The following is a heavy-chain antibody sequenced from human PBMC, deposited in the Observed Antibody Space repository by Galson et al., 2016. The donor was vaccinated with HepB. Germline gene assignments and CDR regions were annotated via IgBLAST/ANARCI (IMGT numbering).Heavy chain of an antibody. V-gene: IGHV3-21*01. CDR1: GSTFSSYS. CDR3: ARVYYYDSSGYSHVGFDY. J-gene: IGHJ4*02. CDR2: ISSGGTYI. Sequence: SLRLSCAASGSTFSSYSMNWVRQAPGKGLEWVSSISSGGTYIYYADSMKGQFTISRDNAKNPLFLQMNSLRAEATAVYYCARVYYYDSSGYSHVGFDYWGQGTLVTVAS. D-gene: IGHD3-22*01.